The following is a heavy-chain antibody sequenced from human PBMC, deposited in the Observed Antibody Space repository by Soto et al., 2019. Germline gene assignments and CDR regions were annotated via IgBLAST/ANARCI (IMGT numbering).Heavy chain of an antibody. CDR3: ARSIVVVTAADY. CDR1: GYTFTIYA. CDR2: INAGNGNT. J-gene: IGHJ4*02. V-gene: IGHV1-3*01. D-gene: IGHD2-21*02. Sequence: ASVKVSCKASGYTFTIYAMHWVLQAPGQRLEWMGWINAGNGNTKYSQKFQGRVTITRDTSASTAYMELSSLRSEDTAVYYCARSIVVVTAADYWGQGTRVNVAS.